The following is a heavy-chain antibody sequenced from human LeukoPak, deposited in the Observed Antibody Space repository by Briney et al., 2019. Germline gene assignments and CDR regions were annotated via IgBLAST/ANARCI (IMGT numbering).Heavy chain of an antibody. D-gene: IGHD5-24*01. CDR3: AKSPGGWLQGVDY. V-gene: IGHV3-9*01. Sequence: PGGSLRLSCAASGFTFSSYAMSWVRQAPGKGLEWVSGISWNSGSIGYADSVKGRFTISRDNAKNSLYLQMNSLRAEDTALYYCAKSPGGWLQGVDYWGQGTLVTVSS. CDR1: GFTFSSYA. CDR2: ISWNSGSI. J-gene: IGHJ4*02.